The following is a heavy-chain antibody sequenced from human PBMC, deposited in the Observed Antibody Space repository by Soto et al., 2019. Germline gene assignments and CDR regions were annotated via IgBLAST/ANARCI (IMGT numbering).Heavy chain of an antibody. V-gene: IGHV3-48*02. CDR2: ISSSSSTI. CDR1: GFTFSSYS. J-gene: IGHJ5*02. Sequence: EVQLVESGGGLVQPGGSLRLSCAASGFTFSSYSMNWVRQAPGKGLEWVSYISSSSSTIYYADSVKGRFTISRDNAKNALYLQMNGLGDEDRAVYYCAREGGNLNWFDPWGQGTLVTVSS. CDR3: AREGGNLNWFDP. D-gene: IGHD1-26*01.